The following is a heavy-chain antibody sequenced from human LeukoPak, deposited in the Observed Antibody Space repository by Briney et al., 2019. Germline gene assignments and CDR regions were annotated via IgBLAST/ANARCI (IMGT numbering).Heavy chain of an antibody. V-gene: IGHV1-2*02. D-gene: IGHD6-19*01. J-gene: IGHJ4*02. CDR3: ARGAYSSGRHRTLDFDY. CDR1: GYTFTGYY. CDR2: INPNSGGT. Sequence: ASVKVSCKASGYTFTGYYMHWVRQAPGQGLEWMGWINPNSGGTNYAQKFQGRVTMTRDTSISTAYMELSRLRSDDTAVYYCARGAYSSGRHRTLDFDYWGQGTLVTVSS.